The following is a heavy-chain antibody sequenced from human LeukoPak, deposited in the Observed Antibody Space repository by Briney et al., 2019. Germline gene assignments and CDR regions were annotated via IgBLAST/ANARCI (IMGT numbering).Heavy chain of an antibody. D-gene: IGHD4-17*01. CDR2: IYYSGST. Sequence: SETLSLACTVSGGSISSYYWSWIRQPPGKGLEWIGYIYYSGSTNYNPSLKSRVTISVDTSKNQFSLKLSSVTAADTAVYCCARERVTTDIYYGMDVWGQGTTVTVSS. V-gene: IGHV4-59*01. CDR3: ARERVTTDIYYGMDV. CDR1: GGSISSYY. J-gene: IGHJ6*02.